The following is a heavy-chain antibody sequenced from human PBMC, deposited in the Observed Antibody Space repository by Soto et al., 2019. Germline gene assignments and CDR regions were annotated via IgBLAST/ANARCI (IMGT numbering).Heavy chain of an antibody. J-gene: IGHJ5*02. CDR2: IIPIFGTA. CDR3: GRDRSSGYSYGYGIGLWFDP. V-gene: IGHV1-69*01. D-gene: IGHD5-18*01. Sequence: QVQLVQSGAEVKKPGSSVKVSCKASGGTFSSYAISWVRQAPGQGLEWMGGIIPIFGTANYAQKCQGRVTMTADESTSTAYRELSSPSSEDTAVYYCGRDRSSGYSYGYGIGLWFDPWGQGTLVTVSS. CDR1: GGTFSSYA.